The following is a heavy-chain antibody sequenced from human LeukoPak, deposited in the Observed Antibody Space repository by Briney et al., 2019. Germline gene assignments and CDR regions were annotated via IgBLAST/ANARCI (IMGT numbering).Heavy chain of an antibody. CDR1: GFTFSDYY. J-gene: IGHJ3*02. D-gene: IGHD2-2*01. V-gene: IGHV3-11*04. CDR2: ISSSGSTI. CDR3: ARGALGYCSSTSCYGSNAFDI. Sequence: GGSLRLSCAASGFTFSDYYMSWIRQAPGKGLEWVSYISSSGSTIYYADSVKGRFTISRDNSKNTLYLQMNSLRAEDTAVYYCARGALGYCSSTSCYGSNAFDIWAKGQWSPSLQ.